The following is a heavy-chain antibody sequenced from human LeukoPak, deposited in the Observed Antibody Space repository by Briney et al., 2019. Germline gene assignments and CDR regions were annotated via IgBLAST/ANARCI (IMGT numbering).Heavy chain of an antibody. D-gene: IGHD3-10*01. CDR2: IYYSGST. Sequence: SETLSLTCTVSGGSISSSSYYWGWVRQPPGKGLEWIGSIYYSGSTYYNPSLKSRVTISVDTSKNQFSLKLSSVTAADTAVYYCARTYYYGSGTANWFDPWGQGTLVTVSS. V-gene: IGHV4-39*07. CDR1: GGSISSSSYY. CDR3: ARTYYYGSGTANWFDP. J-gene: IGHJ5*02.